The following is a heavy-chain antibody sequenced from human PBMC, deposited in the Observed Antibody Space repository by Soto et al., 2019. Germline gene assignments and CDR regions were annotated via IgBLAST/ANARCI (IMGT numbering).Heavy chain of an antibody. Sequence: PSETLSLTCAVYGGSFSGYYWSWIRQPPGKGLEWIGEINHSGSTNYNPSLKSRVTISVDTSKNQFSLKLSSVTAADTAVYYCARAKSEGGPFDYWGQGTLVTVSS. CDR2: INHSGST. D-gene: IGHD2-15*01. J-gene: IGHJ4*02. CDR3: ARAKSEGGPFDY. V-gene: IGHV4-34*01. CDR1: GGSFSGYY.